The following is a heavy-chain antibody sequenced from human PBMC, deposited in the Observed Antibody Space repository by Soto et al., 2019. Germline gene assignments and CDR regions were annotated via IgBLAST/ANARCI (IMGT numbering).Heavy chain of an antibody. CDR3: ARSPPGDDGPTNWFDP. Sequence: PGESLKISCKGSGYSFTSYWISWVLQIPWKGLEWMGRIDPSDSYTNYSPSFQGHVTISADKSISTAYLQWSSLKASDTAMYYCARSPPGDDGPTNWFDPWGQGTLVTVSS. V-gene: IGHV5-10-1*01. CDR1: GYSFTSYW. J-gene: IGHJ5*02. CDR2: IDPSDSYT. D-gene: IGHD3-16*01.